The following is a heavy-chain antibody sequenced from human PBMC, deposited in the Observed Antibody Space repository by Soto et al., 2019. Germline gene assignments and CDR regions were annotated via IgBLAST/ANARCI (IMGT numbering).Heavy chain of an antibody. D-gene: IGHD6-13*01. CDR2: ISYGGSNE. CDR3: APLLAECDY. J-gene: IGHJ4*02. CDR1: GFTFSSYG. V-gene: IGHV3-30*03. Sequence: QVQLVESGGGVVQPGRSLRLSCAASGFTFSSYGMHWVRQAPGKGLEWVAVISYGGSNEYYEDSVKGRFTISRDNCKNTLHLQLKSLRAEDTAVYYCAPLLAECDYWGQGTLVTVSS.